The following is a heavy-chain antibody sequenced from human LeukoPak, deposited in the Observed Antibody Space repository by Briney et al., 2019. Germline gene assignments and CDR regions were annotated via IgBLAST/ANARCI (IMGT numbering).Heavy chain of an antibody. V-gene: IGHV3-23*01. CDR1: GFTFSNYA. CDR3: AKDLNMAAAHIRMDV. CDR2: ITSEAIT. Sequence: GGSLRLSCAASGFTFSNYAMSWVRQAPGKGLEWVSTITSEAITLYAHSVKGRFTVSRDNSKNTLHLQMNSLRADGTAVYYCAKDLNMAAAHIRMDVWGQGTTVTVSS. D-gene: IGHD6-13*01. J-gene: IGHJ6*02.